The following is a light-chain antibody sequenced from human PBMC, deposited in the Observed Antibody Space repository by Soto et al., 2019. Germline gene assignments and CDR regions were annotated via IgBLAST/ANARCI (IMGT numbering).Light chain of an antibody. J-gene: IGLJ2*01. Sequence: QSALTQPASVSGSPGQSITISCTGTSSDVGAYNYVSWCQQFPDKAPKFIIYDVSDRPSGVSNRFSGSKSGNTASLTISGLQAEDEADYYCSSYTGSSTIFGGGTQLTVL. V-gene: IGLV2-14*01. CDR1: SSDVGAYNY. CDR2: DVS. CDR3: SSYTGSSTI.